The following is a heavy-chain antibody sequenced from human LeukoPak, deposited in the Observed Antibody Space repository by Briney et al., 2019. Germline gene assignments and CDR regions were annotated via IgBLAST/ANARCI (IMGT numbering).Heavy chain of an antibody. CDR2: ISGSSTTI. CDR3: ARVSRVYYDSSGYPY. CDR1: GSLFIYYG. J-gene: IGHJ4*02. Sequence: GGSLRLSCEVTGSLFIYYGMHWVRQAPGKGLEWVSYISGSSTTIKYADSVKGRFTISRDDAKNSLYLQMNSLRAEDTAVYYCARVSRVYYDSSGYPYWGQGTLVTVSS. D-gene: IGHD3-22*01. V-gene: IGHV3-48*01.